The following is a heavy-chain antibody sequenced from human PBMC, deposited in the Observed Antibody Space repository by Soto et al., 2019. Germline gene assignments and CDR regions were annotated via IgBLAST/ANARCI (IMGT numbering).Heavy chain of an antibody. J-gene: IGHJ4*02. D-gene: IGHD2-2*01. CDR3: TTEDIVVVPAAPFDY. CDR2: IKSKTDGGTT. CDR1: GFTFSNAW. Sequence: PGGSLRLSCAASGFTFSNAWMSWVRQAPGKGLEWVGRIKSKTDGGTTDYAAPVKGRFTISRDDSKNTLYLQMNSLKTEDTAVYYCTTEDIVVVPAAPFDYWGQGTLVTVSS. V-gene: IGHV3-15*01.